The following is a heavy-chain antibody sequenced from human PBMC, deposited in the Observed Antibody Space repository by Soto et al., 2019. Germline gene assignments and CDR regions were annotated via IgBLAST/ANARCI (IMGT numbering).Heavy chain of an antibody. D-gene: IGHD4-17*01. CDR1: GGSVSSGSYC. CDR3: ASLSERDGIDF. J-gene: IGHJ4*02. CDR2: IYDSGST. Sequence: SETLSLTCTVSGGSVSSGSYCWSWIRQPPGKGLEWNGYIYDSGSTNYNPSLRRRAIISVDTSKNQFTLKLCSVTAADAAVYVRASLSERDGIDFWGRGTLVTVSS. V-gene: IGHV4-61*01.